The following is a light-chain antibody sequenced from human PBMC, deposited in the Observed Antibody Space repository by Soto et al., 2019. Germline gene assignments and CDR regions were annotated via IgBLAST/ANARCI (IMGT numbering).Light chain of an antibody. CDR1: QSVSKK. CDR2: GAS. Sequence: EIVMTQSPATLSVSPGERVTLSCRASQSVSKKLAWYQPKPGQAPRLLIYGASTRATGVPARFSGSWSGTEFTLTIDSLQSEYFAVYYCQQSSDWTPITFGQVTRLEIK. J-gene: IGKJ5*01. CDR3: QQSSDWTPIT. V-gene: IGKV3-15*01.